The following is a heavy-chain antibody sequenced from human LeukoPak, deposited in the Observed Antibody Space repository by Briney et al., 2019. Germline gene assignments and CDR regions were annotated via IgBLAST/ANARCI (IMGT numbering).Heavy chain of an antibody. V-gene: IGHV3-7*03. D-gene: IGHD7-27*01. J-gene: IGHJ4*02. CDR3: AAWGSGNY. CDR2: TNQDGSQK. Sequence: GGSLRLSCAASGFTFSSYWMNWIRQAPGKGLEWVANTNQDGSQKYYVDSVRGRFTISRDNAENLFYLQIDSLRVEDTAIYYCAAWGSGNYWGQGTLVTVSS. CDR1: GFTFSSYW.